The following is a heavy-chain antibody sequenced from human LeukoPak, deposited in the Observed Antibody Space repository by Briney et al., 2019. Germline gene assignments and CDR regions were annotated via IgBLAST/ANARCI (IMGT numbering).Heavy chain of an antibody. Sequence: ASVKVSCKASGYTFSDYYIHWVRQAPGQGLEWMGWIYPYSGDTNYAQNFQGRVTMTRDTSISTAYMELSSLKSDDTAVYYCARDRNSGSSLDIWGQGTMLTVSS. J-gene: IGHJ3*02. CDR1: GYTFSDYY. CDR2: IYPYSGDT. D-gene: IGHD6-6*01. CDR3: ARDRNSGSSLDI. V-gene: IGHV1-2*02.